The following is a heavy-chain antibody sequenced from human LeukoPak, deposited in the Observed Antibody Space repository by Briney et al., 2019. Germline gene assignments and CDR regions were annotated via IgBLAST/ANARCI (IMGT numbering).Heavy chain of an antibody. J-gene: IGHJ3*02. V-gene: IGHV4-34*01. CDR1: GGSFSGYY. CDR2: INHSGST. Sequence: PSETLSLTCAVYGGSFSGYYWSWIRQPPGKGLEWIGEINHSGSTNYNPSLKSRVTISVDTSKNQFSLKLSSVTAADTAVYYCARERDYYDSTWNAFDIWGQGTMVTVSS. D-gene: IGHD3-22*01. CDR3: ARERDYYDSTWNAFDI.